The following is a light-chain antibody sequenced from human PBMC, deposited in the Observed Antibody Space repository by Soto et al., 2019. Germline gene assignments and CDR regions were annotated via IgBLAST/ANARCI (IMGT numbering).Light chain of an antibody. V-gene: IGKV3-20*01. CDR3: QQHASPPNT. CDR1: QSISSSY. Sequence: EIVLTQSPGTLSLSPGDMATLSCRASQSISSSYLAWYQQKPGQAPRLLIYGASSRATGIPDRFSGSGSGTDFTLIINRLEPEDFAVYYCQQHASPPNTFGQGTKVEIE. J-gene: IGKJ2*01. CDR2: GAS.